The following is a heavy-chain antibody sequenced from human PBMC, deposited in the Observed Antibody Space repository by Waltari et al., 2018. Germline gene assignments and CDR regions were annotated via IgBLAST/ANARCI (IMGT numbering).Heavy chain of an antibody. V-gene: IGHV3-48*03. CDR1: GFSFSSYE. Sequence: EVQLLESGGGLGQPGGSLRLSCAASGFSFSSYEMNWVRQAPGKVLEWLSYISSSGSTLYYADSVKGRFTISRDNTKNSLYLQMNSLRAEDTGVYYCARPRSVVFFDYWGQGTLVTVSS. CDR2: ISSSGSTL. D-gene: IGHD2-15*01. CDR3: ARPRSVVFFDY. J-gene: IGHJ4*02.